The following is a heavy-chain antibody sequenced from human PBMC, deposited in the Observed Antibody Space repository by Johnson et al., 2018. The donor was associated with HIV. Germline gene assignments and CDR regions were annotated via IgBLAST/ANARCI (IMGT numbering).Heavy chain of an antibody. V-gene: IGHV3-30-3*01. J-gene: IGHJ3*02. CDR2: ISYDGSDK. D-gene: IGHD4-11*01. CDR1: GFTVSSDY. CDR3: ARNHPQSSDAFDI. Sequence: QVQLVESGGGLIQPGGSLRLSCAVSGFTVSSDYMSWVRQAPGKGLEWVAVISYDGSDKYYADSVKGRFTISRDNSKNTLSLQMNSLRTEDTAVFYCARNHPQSSDAFDIWGLGTMVTVSS.